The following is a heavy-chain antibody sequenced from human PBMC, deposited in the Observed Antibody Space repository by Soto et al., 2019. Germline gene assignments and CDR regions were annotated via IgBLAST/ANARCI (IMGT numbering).Heavy chain of an antibody. CDR3: ARVFGVGATTGCYYGMGV. J-gene: IGHJ6*04. CDR2: IIPIFGTA. V-gene: IGHV1-69*13. D-gene: IGHD1-26*01. Sequence: SVKVSCKASGSTFSSYAISWVRQAPGQGLEWMGGIIPIFGTANYAQKFQGRVTITADESTSTAYMELSSLRSEDTAVYYCARVFGVGATTGCYYGMGVWGKGTTVTVAS. CDR1: GSTFSSYA.